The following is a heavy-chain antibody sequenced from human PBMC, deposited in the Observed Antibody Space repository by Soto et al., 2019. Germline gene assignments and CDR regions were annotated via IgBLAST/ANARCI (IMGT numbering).Heavy chain of an antibody. J-gene: IGHJ3*01. D-gene: IGHD1-26*01. V-gene: IGHV3-7*04. Sequence: EVQLVESGGGVVQPGGSLRLSCAASGFIFSDYYMTWIRQAPGKGLEWLANIKQDGSETFYVDSMKGRFTISRDNAKNSLYLQMDSLRAEDSAVYYCAREAILGATDEATDVWGQGTMVIVSS. CDR1: GFIFSDYY. CDR3: AREAILGATDEATDV. CDR2: IKQDGSET.